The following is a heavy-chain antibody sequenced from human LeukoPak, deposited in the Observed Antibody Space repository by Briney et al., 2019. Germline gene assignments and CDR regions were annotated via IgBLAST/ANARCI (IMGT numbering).Heavy chain of an antibody. D-gene: IGHD3-10*01. CDR1: GVSISSYY. J-gene: IGHJ6*03. CDR3: VRTVGDGSGSYLYYYYYMDV. CDR2: IYTRGST. V-gene: IGHV4-4*07. Sequence: PSETLSLTCTVSGVSISSYYWSWIRQPAGKGREWIGRIYTRGSTNYNPSLKSRVTMSVDTSKNQFSLKLSSVTAADTAVYYCVRTVGDGSGSYLYYYYYMDVWGKGTTVTVSS.